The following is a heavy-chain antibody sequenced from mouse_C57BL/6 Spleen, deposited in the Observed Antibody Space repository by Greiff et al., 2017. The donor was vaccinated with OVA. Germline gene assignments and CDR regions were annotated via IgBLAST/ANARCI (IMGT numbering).Heavy chain of an antibody. CDR3: AREGGYYGNSDWYFDV. Sequence: EVHLVESGGGLVKPGGSLKLSCAASGFTFSSYAMSWVRQTPEKRLEWVATISDGGSYTYYPDNVKGRFTISRDNAKNNLYLQMSHLKSEDTAMYYCAREGGYYGNSDWYFDVWGTGTTVTVSS. CDR1: GFTFSSYA. J-gene: IGHJ1*03. V-gene: IGHV5-4*01. CDR2: ISDGGSYT. D-gene: IGHD2-1*01.